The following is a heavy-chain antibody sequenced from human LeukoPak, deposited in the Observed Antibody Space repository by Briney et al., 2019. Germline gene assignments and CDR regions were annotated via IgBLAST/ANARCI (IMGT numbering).Heavy chain of an antibody. V-gene: IGHV1-69*04. CDR2: IIPILGIA. CDR1: GGTFSSYA. CDR3: ARDSSIAKYYFDY. Sequence: ASVKVSCKASGGTFSSYAISWVRQAPGQGLEWMGRIIPILGIANYAQKFQGRVTITADKSTSTAYMELSSLRSEDTAVYYCARDSSIAKYYFDYWGQGTLVTVSS. D-gene: IGHD6-6*01. J-gene: IGHJ4*02.